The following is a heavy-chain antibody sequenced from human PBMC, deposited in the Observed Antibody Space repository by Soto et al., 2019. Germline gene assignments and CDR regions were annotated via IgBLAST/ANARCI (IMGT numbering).Heavy chain of an antibody. CDR1: GFTFSSYA. CDR2: ISGSGGST. D-gene: IGHD3-22*01. V-gene: IGHV3-23*01. CDR3: ANAESMIVVAPHDAFDI. J-gene: IGHJ3*02. Sequence: GSLRLSCAASGFTFSSYAMSWVRQAPGKGLEWVSAISGSGGSTYYADSVKGRFTISRDNSKNTLYLQMNSLRAEDTAAYYCANAESMIVVAPHDAFDIWGKGTMVTVSS.